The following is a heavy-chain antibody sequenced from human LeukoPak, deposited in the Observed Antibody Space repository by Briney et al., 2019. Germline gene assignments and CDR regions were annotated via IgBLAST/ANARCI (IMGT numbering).Heavy chain of an antibody. CDR3: AKDLIQQQLVYFDY. CDR2: ISGGGGST. Sequence: GGSLRLSCAVSRFTFSSYVMSWVRQAPGKGLEWVSAISGGGGSTYYADSVKGRFTISRDNSKNTLYLQMNSLRAEDTAIYYCAKDLIQQQLVYFDYWGQGTLVTVSS. V-gene: IGHV3-23*01. CDR1: RFTFSSYV. D-gene: IGHD6-13*01. J-gene: IGHJ4*02.